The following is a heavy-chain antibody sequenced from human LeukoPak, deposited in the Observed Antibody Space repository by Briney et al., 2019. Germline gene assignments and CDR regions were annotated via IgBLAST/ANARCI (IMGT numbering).Heavy chain of an antibody. CDR1: GYTFTGYY. J-gene: IGHJ4*02. V-gene: IGHV1-2*06. Sequence: GASVKVSYKASGYTFTGYYMHWVRQAPGQGLEWMGRINPNSGGTNYAQKFQGRATMTRDTSISTAYMELSRLRSDDTAVYYCARDGGVYYDSSGYYRSDYWGQGTLVTVSS. D-gene: IGHD3-22*01. CDR3: ARDGGVYYDSSGYYRSDY. CDR2: INPNSGGT.